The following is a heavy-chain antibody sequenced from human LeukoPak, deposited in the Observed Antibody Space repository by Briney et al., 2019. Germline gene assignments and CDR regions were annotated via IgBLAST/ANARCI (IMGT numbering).Heavy chain of an antibody. D-gene: IGHD3-10*01. CDR2: ISDSSSLT. CDR3: AKVIRGGYGMDV. V-gene: IGHV3-48*02. J-gene: IGHJ6*02. CDR1: GFTFSSFG. Sequence: GSLRLSCAASGFTFSSFGMNWVRQAPGKGLEWVSYISDSSSLTYYADSVKGRFTISRDNAKNSLSLQLNSLRDEDTAVYFCAKVIRGGYGMDVWGQGTTVTVSS.